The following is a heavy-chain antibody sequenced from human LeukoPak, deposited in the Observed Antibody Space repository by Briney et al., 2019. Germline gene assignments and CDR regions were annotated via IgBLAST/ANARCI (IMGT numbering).Heavy chain of an antibody. CDR3: ARQGVAGAKKYYIDS. J-gene: IGHJ4*02. D-gene: IGHD6-13*01. CDR2: IYHSGST. CDR1: GGSISRNHW. V-gene: IGHV4-4*02. Sequence: SSETLSLTCAVSGGSISRNHWWSWVRQPPGKGLEWIGEIYHSGSTNYNSSLKSRVTISVDNSKNQFSLRLTSVTVADTAVYYCARQGVAGAKKYYIDSWGQGTLVTVSS.